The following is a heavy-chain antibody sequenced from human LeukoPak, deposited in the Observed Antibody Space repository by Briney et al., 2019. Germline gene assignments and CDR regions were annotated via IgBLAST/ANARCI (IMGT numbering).Heavy chain of an antibody. D-gene: IGHD3-10*01. CDR1: GFTFSRYN. V-gene: IGHV3-23*01. Sequence: GGSLRLSCATSGFTFSRYNMNWVRQAPGKGLEWVSAISTDAGETHYADSVKGRFTISRDNSKNTVSLQMSSLRAEDTALYYCAKGSGNGYGSGPFDYWGQGTLVTVSS. CDR2: ISTDAGET. CDR3: AKGSGNGYGSGPFDY. J-gene: IGHJ4*02.